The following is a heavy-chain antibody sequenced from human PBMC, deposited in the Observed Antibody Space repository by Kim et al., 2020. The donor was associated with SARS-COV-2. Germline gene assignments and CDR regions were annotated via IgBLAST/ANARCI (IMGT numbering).Heavy chain of an antibody. D-gene: IGHD6-19*01. CDR1: GFTFSSYA. CDR2: ISGSGGST. Sequence: GGSLRLSCAASGFTFSSYAMSWVRQAPGKGLEWVSAISGSGGSTYYSDSVKGRFTISRDNSKNTLYLQMNSLRAEDTAVYYCAKVGSQWLVRSFYFDYWGQGTLVTVSS. J-gene: IGHJ4*02. V-gene: IGHV3-23*01. CDR3: AKVGSQWLVRSFYFDY.